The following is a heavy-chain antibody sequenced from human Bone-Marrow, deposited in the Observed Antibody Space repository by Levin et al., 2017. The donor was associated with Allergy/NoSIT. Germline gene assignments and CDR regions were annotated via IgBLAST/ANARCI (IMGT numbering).Heavy chain of an antibody. V-gene: IGHV1-46*01. J-gene: IGHJ4*02. CDR1: GDTFTNYN. CDR2: INPSGETT. D-gene: IGHD4-17*01. Sequence: ASVKVSCMASGDTFTNYNIHWVRQAPGQGHEWMGLINPSGETTTYAQKFQDRVTMTGDTSTNTLYLELSSLRSEDTAVYYCARAWAVTPFDYWGQGSLVIVSS. CDR3: ARAWAVTPFDY.